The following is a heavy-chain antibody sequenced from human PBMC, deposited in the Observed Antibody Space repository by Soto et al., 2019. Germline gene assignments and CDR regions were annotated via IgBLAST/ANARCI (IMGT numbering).Heavy chain of an antibody. CDR1: GGTFSSYA. J-gene: IGHJ6*02. CDR2: IIPIFGTA. Sequence: SVKVSCKASGGTFSSYAIGWVRQAPGQGLEWMGGIIPIFGTANYAQKFQGRVTITADESTSTAYMELSSLRSEDTAVYYCARGMDIVVVPAAIFNYGMDVWGQGTTVTVSS. CDR3: ARGMDIVVVPAAIFNYGMDV. V-gene: IGHV1-69*13. D-gene: IGHD2-2*03.